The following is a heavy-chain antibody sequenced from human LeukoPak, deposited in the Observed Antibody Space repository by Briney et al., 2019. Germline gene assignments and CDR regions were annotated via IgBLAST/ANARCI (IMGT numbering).Heavy chain of an antibody. CDR3: ARVGFGGYSGYDDF. D-gene: IGHD5-12*01. CDR2: IYHTGST. V-gene: IGHV4-59*02. Sequence: PSETLSLTCTVSGGSVKNYYWSWIRQPPGKGLEWIGYIYHTGSTNYNPSLESRVTISVDMSKNQFSLRLYSVTAADTAVYYCARVGFGGYSGYDDFWGQGTLVTVSS. J-gene: IGHJ4*02. CDR1: GGSVKNYY.